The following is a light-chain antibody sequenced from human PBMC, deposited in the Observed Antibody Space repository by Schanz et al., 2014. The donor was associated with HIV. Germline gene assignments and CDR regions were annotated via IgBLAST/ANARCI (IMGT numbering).Light chain of an antibody. CDR2: KAS. J-gene: IGKJ4*01. CDR3: QQSHASPLT. Sequence: DIQMTQSPSTLSASVGDRVTITCRASQSISSWLAWYQQKPGKAPKLLIYKASKLESGVPARFSGSGSGTDFTLTISSLLPEDFATYYCQQSHASPLTFGGGTKVQIK. CDR1: QSISSW. V-gene: IGKV1-5*03.